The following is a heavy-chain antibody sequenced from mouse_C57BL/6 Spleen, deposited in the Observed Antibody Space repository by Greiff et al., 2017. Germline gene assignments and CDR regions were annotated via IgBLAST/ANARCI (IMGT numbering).Heavy chain of an antibody. Sequence: VQLQQPGAELVMPGASVKLSCKASGYTFTSYWMHWVKQRPGQGLEWIGEIDPSDSYTNYNQKFKGKSTLTVDKSSSTAYMQLSSLTSEDSAVYYCASSPQNYFDYWGQGTTLTVSS. CDR2: IDPSDSYT. CDR3: ASSPQNYFDY. CDR1: GYTFTSYW. V-gene: IGHV1-69*01. J-gene: IGHJ2*01.